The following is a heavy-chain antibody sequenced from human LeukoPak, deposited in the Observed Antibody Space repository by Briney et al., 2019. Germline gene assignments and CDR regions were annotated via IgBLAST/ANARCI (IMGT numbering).Heavy chain of an antibody. CDR1: GFTFSSYA. CDR2: ISGSGGST. V-gene: IGHV3-23*01. CDR3: AKDKIWFGELLSFDY. Sequence: PGGSLRLSCEASGFTFSSYAMSWVRQAPGKGLEWVSAISGSGGSTYYADSVKGRFTISRDNSKNTLYLQMNSLRAEDTAVYYCAKDKIWFGELLSFDYWGQGTLVTVSS. D-gene: IGHD3-10*01. J-gene: IGHJ4*02.